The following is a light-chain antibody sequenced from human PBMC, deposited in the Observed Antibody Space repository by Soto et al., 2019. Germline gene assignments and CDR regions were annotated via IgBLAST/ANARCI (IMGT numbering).Light chain of an antibody. V-gene: IGLV2-8*01. Sequence: QSALTHPPSASGSPGQSVAIPCTGTSSDVGGYNYVSWYQQHPGKAPKLMIYEVNKRPSGVPDRFSGSKSGNTASLTVSGLQAEDEADYYCSSYAGSSNVFGTGTKITVL. CDR3: SSYAGSSNV. CDR2: EVN. J-gene: IGLJ1*01. CDR1: SSDVGGYNY.